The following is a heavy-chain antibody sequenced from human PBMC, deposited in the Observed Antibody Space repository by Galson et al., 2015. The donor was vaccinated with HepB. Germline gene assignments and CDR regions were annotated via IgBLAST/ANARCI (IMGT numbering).Heavy chain of an antibody. V-gene: IGHV3-23*01. J-gene: IGHJ5*02. CDR3: VKGYYYGSGSYAGNWFDP. CDR1: GFTFSSYA. CDR2: ISGSGGGSGGST. D-gene: IGHD3-10*01. Sequence: SLRLSCAASGFTFSSYAMSWVRQAPGKGLEWVSAISGSGGGSGGSTYYADSVKGRFTISRDNSKNTLYLQMNSLRAEDTAVYYCVKGYYYGSGSYAGNWFDPWGQGTLVTVSS.